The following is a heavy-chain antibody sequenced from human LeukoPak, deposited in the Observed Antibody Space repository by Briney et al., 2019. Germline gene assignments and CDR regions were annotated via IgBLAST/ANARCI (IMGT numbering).Heavy chain of an antibody. CDR2: IIPILGIA. CDR3: ALTTVVTRIDY. V-gene: IGHV1-69*02. CDR1: GGTFSSYT. D-gene: IGHD4-23*01. Sequence: ASVKVSCKASGGTFSSYTISWVRQAPGQGLEWMGRIIPILGIANYAQKFQGRVTITADKSTRTAYMELSSLRSEDTAVYYCALTTVVTRIDYWGQGTLVTVSS. J-gene: IGHJ4*02.